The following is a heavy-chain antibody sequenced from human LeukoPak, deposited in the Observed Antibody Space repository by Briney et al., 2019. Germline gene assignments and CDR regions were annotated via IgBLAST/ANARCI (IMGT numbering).Heavy chain of an antibody. V-gene: IGHV3-23*01. CDR3: ARGDTDNSGGSSWSVTNNYYYYYMDV. CDR2: ISGSGGST. Sequence: GGSLRLSCAASGFTFSSYAMSWVRQAPGKGLEWVSAISGSGGSTYYADSVKGRFTISRDNSKNTLYLQMNSLRAEDTAVYYCARGDTDNSGGSSWSVTNNYYYYYMDVWGKGTTVTVSS. D-gene: IGHD6-13*01. J-gene: IGHJ6*03. CDR1: GFTFSSYA.